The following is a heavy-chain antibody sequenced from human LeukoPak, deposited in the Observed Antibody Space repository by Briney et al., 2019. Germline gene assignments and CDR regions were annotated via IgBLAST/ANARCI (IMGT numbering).Heavy chain of an antibody. D-gene: IGHD2-2*01. J-gene: IGHJ5*02. Sequence: SETLSLTCTVSGGSISSNYYSWGWIRQPPGRGLEWIGSISYTGSTYSNPSLMSRVTMSADTSKNQFSLKLTSVAAADTAVYYCARHRPPRTSNLNWFDPWGQGILVTVSS. CDR1: GGSISSNYYS. CDR2: ISYTGST. V-gene: IGHV4-39*01. CDR3: ARHRPPRTSNLNWFDP.